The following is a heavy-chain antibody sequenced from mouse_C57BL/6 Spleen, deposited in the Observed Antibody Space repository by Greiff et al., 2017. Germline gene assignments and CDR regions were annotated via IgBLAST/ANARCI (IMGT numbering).Heavy chain of an antibody. Sequence: QVQLKESGAELVKPGASVKISCKASGYAFSSYWMNWVKQRPGKGLEWIGQIYPGDGDTNYNGKFKGKATLTADKSSSTAYMQLSSLTSEDSAVYFCARVGTRYAMDYWGQGTSVTVSS. CDR1: GYAFSSYW. J-gene: IGHJ4*01. D-gene: IGHD3-1*01. CDR2: IYPGDGDT. V-gene: IGHV1-80*01. CDR3: ARVGTRYAMDY.